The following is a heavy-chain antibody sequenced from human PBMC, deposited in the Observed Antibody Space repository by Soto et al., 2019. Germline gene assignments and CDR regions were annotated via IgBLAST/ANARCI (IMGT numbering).Heavy chain of an antibody. J-gene: IGHJ4*01. CDR2: INPNSGDT. D-gene: IGHD2-21*02. CDR1: GYTFTSYY. CDR3: ASQLAHCGGDCFTDTVDY. Sequence: ASVKVSCKASGYTFTSYYMHWVRQAPGQGLEWMGWINPNSGDTRYAQNFRGRVTMTRDTSITTAYMEVQMLTADDTAVYYCASQLAHCGGDCFTDTVDYWGQGTLVTVSS. V-gene: IGHV1-2*02.